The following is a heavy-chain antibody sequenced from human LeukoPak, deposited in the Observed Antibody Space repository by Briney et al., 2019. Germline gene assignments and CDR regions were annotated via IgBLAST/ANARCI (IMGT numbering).Heavy chain of an antibody. J-gene: IGHJ6*03. CDR1: GFTFSSYA. CDR2: ISYDGSNK. CDR3: ARDGIAAAGTEGYYYYYMDV. D-gene: IGHD6-13*01. V-gene: IGHV3-30*04. Sequence: GGSLRLSCAASGFTFSSYAMHWVRQAPGKGLEWVAVISYDGSNKYYADSVKGRFTISRDNSKNTLYLQMNSLRAEDTAVYYCARDGIAAAGTEGYYYYYMDVWGKGTTVTVSS.